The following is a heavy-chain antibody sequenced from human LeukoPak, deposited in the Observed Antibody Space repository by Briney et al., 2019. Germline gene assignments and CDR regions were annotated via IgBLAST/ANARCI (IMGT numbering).Heavy chain of an antibody. Sequence: SETLSLTCTVSGSSISSSDYYWGWIRQPPGTGLEWIGSIYYTGSDQYNPSLKSRVTISVDTSKNQFSLNLNSVTATDTAVYYCARHGRIGTKNFDYWGQGTLITVSP. J-gene: IGHJ4*02. CDR2: IYYTGSD. CDR3: ARHGRIGTKNFDY. V-gene: IGHV4-39*01. CDR1: GSSISSSDYY. D-gene: IGHD1/OR15-1a*01.